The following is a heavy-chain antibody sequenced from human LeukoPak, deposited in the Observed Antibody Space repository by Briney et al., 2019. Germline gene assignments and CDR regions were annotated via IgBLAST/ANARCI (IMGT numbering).Heavy chain of an antibody. Sequence: SETLSLTCTVSGGSISSGSYYWSWIRQPAGKGLEWIGRIYTSGSTNYNPSLKSRVTISVDTSKNQFSLKLSSVTAADTAVYYCARGTRRYDSSCYYVPPPFDYWGQGTLVTVSS. CDR3: ARGTRRYDSSCYYVPPPFDY. J-gene: IGHJ4*02. CDR1: GGSISSGSYY. D-gene: IGHD3-22*01. CDR2: IYTSGST. V-gene: IGHV4-61*02.